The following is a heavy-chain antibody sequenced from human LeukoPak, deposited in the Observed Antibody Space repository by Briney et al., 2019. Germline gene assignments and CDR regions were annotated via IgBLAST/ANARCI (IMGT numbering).Heavy chain of an antibody. CDR1: GFTFDSYS. CDR3: ASIRAAGKVY. D-gene: IGHD6-13*01. CDR2: ISSSSSTI. Sequence: SGGSLRLSCAASGFTFDSYSFYWVRQAPGKGLEWVSYISSSSSTIYYADSVKGRFTISRDNAKNSLYLQMNSLRDEDTAVYYCASIRAAGKVYWGQGTLVTVSS. V-gene: IGHV3-48*02. J-gene: IGHJ4*02.